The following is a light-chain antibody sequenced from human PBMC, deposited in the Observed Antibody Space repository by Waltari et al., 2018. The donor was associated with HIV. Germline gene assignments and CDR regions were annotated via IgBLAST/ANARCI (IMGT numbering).Light chain of an antibody. CDR1: SSSIGSNY. CDR2: RNT. J-gene: IGLJ1*01. CDR3: AAWDDSLSGYV. Sequence: QSVLTQPPSASGTPGQRVTIPCSGSSSSIGSNYVSWYQQLPGTAPKLLIYRNTQRPSGVPDRFSGSKSGTSASLAISGLRSEDEADYYCAAWDDSLSGYVFGTGTKVTVL. V-gene: IGLV1-47*01.